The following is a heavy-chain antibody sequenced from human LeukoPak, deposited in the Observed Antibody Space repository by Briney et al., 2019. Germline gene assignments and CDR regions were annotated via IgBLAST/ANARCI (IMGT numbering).Heavy chain of an antibody. J-gene: IGHJ6*02. CDR3: ARDHWQWLEDYYAMDV. V-gene: IGHV3-33*01. CDR1: GFNFKTYG. D-gene: IGHD6-19*01. CDR2: IWYDESN. Sequence: PGGSLRLSCAASGFNFKTYGMHWVRQAPGKRLEWVAVIWYDESNHYADSVKGQFTISRDISNNTLYLQMSSLRVEDTAIYYCARDHWQWLEDYYAMDVWGQGTTVTVSS.